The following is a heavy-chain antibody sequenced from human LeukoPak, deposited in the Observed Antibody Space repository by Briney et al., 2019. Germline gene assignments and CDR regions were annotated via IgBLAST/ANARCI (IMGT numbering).Heavy chain of an antibody. CDR2: IYYSGST. Sequence: SETLSLTCTVSGGSISSGGYYWSWIRQHPGKGLEWIGYIYYSGSTNYNPSLKSRVTISVDTSKNQFSLKLSSVTAADTAVYYCARASYRQNSFDYWGQGTLVTVSS. V-gene: IGHV4-61*08. J-gene: IGHJ4*02. CDR1: GGSISSGGYY. CDR3: ARASYRQNSFDY. D-gene: IGHD4-11*01.